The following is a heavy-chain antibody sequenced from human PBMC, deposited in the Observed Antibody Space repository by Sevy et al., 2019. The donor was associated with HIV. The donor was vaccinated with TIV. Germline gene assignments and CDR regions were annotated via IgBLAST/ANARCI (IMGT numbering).Heavy chain of an antibody. CDR2: ITGSSTTI. Sequence: GGSLRLSCAASGFTFSNYALTWVRQAPGKGLDWVSSITGSSTTIYYADSVKGRFTVSRDNSNNTLYLHINSLRAEDTAVYYCARDGLYGGNFEYFLHWGQGTLVTVSS. D-gene: IGHD4-17*01. J-gene: IGHJ1*01. V-gene: IGHV3-23*01. CDR1: GFTFSNYA. CDR3: ARDGLYGGNFEYFLH.